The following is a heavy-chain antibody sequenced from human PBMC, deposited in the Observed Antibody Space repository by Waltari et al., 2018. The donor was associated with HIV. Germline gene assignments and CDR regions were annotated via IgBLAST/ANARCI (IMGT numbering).Heavy chain of an antibody. CDR1: GFTCSSYA. Sequence: QVQLVESGGGVVQPGRSLRISCAASGFTCSSYAMHWVRQAPVNGLEWVAVISYYGDNKYYAYSVKGRCSIARDNSKNTLYLQINSRSAEDTAVYYCAEGASVWSPGYWGQGTLVTVTS. D-gene: IGHD6-19*01. CDR3: AEGASVWSPGY. V-gene: IGHV3-30*18. CDR2: ISYYGDNK. J-gene: IGHJ4*02.